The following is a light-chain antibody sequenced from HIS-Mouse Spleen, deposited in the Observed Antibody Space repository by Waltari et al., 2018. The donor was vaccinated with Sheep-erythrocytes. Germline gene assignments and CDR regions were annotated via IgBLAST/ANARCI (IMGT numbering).Light chain of an antibody. CDR1: NMGDKY. J-gene: IGLJ2*01. V-gene: IGLV3-1*01. CDR2: QDS. CDR3: QAWDSSTAWV. Sequence: SYELTQPPSVSVSPGQTASITCPGDNMGDKYACWDQQKPGQSHLLVIYQDSKRPSGIPERFSGSNSGNTATLTISGTQAMDEADYYCQAWDSSTAWVFGGGTKLTVL.